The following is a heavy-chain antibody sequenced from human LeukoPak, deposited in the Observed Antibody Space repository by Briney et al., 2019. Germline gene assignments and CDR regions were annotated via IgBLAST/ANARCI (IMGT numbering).Heavy chain of an antibody. Sequence: SETLSLTCTVSGGSISSYYWSWIRQPPGKGLEWIGYIYYSGNTNYNPSLKSRVTISVDTSKNQFSLKLSSVTAADTAVYYCARVMHRGYSSNYWYFDLWGRGTLVTVSS. CDR3: ARVMHRGYSSNYWYFDL. V-gene: IGHV4-59*01. CDR1: GGSISSYY. J-gene: IGHJ2*01. CDR2: IYYSGNT. D-gene: IGHD5-18*01.